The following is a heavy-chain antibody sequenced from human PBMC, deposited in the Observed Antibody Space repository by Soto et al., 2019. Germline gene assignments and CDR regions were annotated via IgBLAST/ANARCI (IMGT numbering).Heavy chain of an antibody. CDR1: GFTFRSYS. D-gene: IGHD6-13*01. CDR2: ISISSRTI. Sequence: EMQLVESGGGLVQPGGSLRLSCAASGFTFRSYSMNWVRQAPGKGLEWVSYISISSRTIYYADSVKGRFTISRDDAKNSLYLQMNSLRDEDTSVYYCARDNGIAGSFDPWGPGTLVTVSS. J-gene: IGHJ5*02. CDR3: ARDNGIAGSFDP. V-gene: IGHV3-48*02.